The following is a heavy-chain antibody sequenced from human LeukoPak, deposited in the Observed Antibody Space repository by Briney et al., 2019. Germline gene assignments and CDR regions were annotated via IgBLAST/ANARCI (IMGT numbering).Heavy chain of an antibody. D-gene: IGHD2-15*01. V-gene: IGHV3-64*01. CDR2: ITSNGGSP. J-gene: IGHJ4*02. CDR3: AREYCSGGDCQYYFDY. CDR1: GFTFSSYA. Sequence: GGSLRLSCAASGFTFSSYAMHWVRQAPGQGLEYVSAITSNGGSPYYANSVRGRFTTSRDNSKNMLYLQMGSLRAEDMAVYYCAREYCSGGDCQYYFDYWGQGTLVTVSS.